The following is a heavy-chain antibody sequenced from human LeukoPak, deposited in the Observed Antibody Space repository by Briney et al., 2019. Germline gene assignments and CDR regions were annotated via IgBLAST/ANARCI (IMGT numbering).Heavy chain of an antibody. CDR2: ISAYKGNT. Sequence: GASVKVSCEKSGYTLTSYGICRVRQAPGQALEWMWCISAYKGNTNYAQKLQGRVTMTTDTSTSTAYMELRSLRSDATAVYYCARNVATMVRGVIIRTVYFDYWGQGTLVTVSS. J-gene: IGHJ4*02. V-gene: IGHV1-18*01. CDR1: GYTLTSYG. D-gene: IGHD3-10*01. CDR3: ARNVATMVRGVIIRTVYFDY.